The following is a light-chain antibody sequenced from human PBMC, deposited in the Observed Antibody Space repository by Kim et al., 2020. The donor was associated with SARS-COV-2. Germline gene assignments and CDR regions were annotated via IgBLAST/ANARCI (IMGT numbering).Light chain of an antibody. Sequence: VTISCNGSSSNIGAGYDVHWYQQLPGTAPKLLIYGNSNRPSGVPDRFSGSKSGTSASLAITGLQAEDEADYYCQSYDSSLSASVVFGGGTQLTVL. V-gene: IGLV1-40*01. CDR1: SSNIGAGYD. CDR2: GNS. CDR3: QSYDSSLSASVV. J-gene: IGLJ2*01.